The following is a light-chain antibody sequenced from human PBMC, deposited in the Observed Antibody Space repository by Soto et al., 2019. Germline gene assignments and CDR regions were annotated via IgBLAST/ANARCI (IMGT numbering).Light chain of an antibody. CDR2: GAS. CDR3: QQYNDWPPWT. J-gene: IGKJ1*01. Sequence: EIVMTQSPDTLSVSPGERAILSCRVSQSVSSSLAWYQQKPGQAPRLLIYGASTRATGIPARFSGSGSGAEFTLTISSLQSEDSAVYYCQQYNDWPPWTVGQGTKVDIK. V-gene: IGKV3-15*01. CDR1: QSVSSS.